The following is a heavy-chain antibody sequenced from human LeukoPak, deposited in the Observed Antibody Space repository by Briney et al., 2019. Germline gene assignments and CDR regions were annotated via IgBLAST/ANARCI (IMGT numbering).Heavy chain of an antibody. CDR3: ARLGGNYSPY. CDR2: MYYSGGT. Sequence: SETLSLTCRVSGASISGYYWSWIRQPPGKGLEWIGHMYYSGGTTYNPSLKSRVSISLDTSKKHFSLKLSSVTAADTAVYYCARLGGNYSPYWGQGALVTVSS. D-gene: IGHD1-7*01. J-gene: IGHJ4*02. V-gene: IGHV4-59*08. CDR1: GASISGYY.